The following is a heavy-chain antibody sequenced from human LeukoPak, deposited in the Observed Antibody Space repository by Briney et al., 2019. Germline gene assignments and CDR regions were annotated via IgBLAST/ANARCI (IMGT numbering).Heavy chain of an antibody. J-gene: IGHJ6*03. CDR3: ARDFSVEARPPKGDYDFWSGYYTGWGDYYYYYMDV. V-gene: IGHV1-69*13. CDR2: IIPIFGTT. CDR1: GGTFSSYA. Sequence: ASVKVSCKTSGGTFSSYAITWVRQTPGQGLEWMGGIIPIFGTTNYAQKFQDRVTITADESTSTAYMKLSSLRSEDTAVYYCARDFSVEARPPKGDYDFWSGYYTGWGDYYYYYMDVWGKGTTVTVSS. D-gene: IGHD3-3*01.